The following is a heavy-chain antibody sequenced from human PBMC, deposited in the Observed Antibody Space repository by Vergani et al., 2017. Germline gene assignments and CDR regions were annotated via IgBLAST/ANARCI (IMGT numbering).Heavy chain of an antibody. CDR2: VNNDGST. V-gene: IGHV4-59*01. CDR3: ARENDIFNGYYSHYFDH. D-gene: IGHD3-9*01. CDR1: GGSISHYY. J-gene: IGHJ4*02. Sequence: QVHLNEAGPGLVKPSQTLSLTCTVSGGSISHYYWSWIRQPPGKGPEWIGYVNNDGSTNYNPSLGSRVSISLDTSKSQFSLKLTSVTAADTAVYYCARENDIFNGYYSHYFDHWGQGTLVTVSS.